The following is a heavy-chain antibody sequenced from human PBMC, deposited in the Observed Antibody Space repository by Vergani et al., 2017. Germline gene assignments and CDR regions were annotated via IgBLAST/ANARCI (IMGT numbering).Heavy chain of an antibody. CDR2: ISYDGSNK. CDR3: ATFDLHRGTMIEKRGAFDI. Sequence: QVQLVESGGGVVQPGRSLRLSCAASGFTFSSYGMHWVRQAPGKGLEWVAVISYDGSNKYYADSVKGRFTISRDNSKNTLYLQMNSLRAEDTAVYYCATFDLHRGTMIEKRGAFDIWGQGTMVTVSS. V-gene: IGHV3-30*03. J-gene: IGHJ3*02. CDR1: GFTFSSYG. D-gene: IGHD3-22*01.